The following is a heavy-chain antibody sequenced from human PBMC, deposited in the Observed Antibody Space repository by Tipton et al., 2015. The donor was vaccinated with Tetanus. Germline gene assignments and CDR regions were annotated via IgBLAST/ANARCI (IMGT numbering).Heavy chain of an antibody. CDR3: ARGAYSYDSSGYYYLLDP. J-gene: IGHJ5*02. Sequence: LRLSCTDSGDSVSGNYWSWIRHPPGKGLEWVGYVYYTGDTNYNPSLKSRVTISMDRSENHISLKMTSVTTTDTAVYYCARGAYSYDSSGYYYLLDPWGQGTLVTVSS. V-gene: IGHV4-59*02. CDR2: VYYTGDT. CDR1: GDSVSGNY. D-gene: IGHD3-22*01.